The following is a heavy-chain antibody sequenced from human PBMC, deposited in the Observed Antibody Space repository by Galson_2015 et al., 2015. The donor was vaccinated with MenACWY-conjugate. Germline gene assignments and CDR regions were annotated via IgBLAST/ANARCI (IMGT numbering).Heavy chain of an antibody. V-gene: IGHV3-21*04. CDR3: ARVQGGTRGVNY. CDR2: IGGSGNYI. D-gene: IGHD1-1*01. Sequence: SLRLSCAASGFTFSSYSMNWVRQAPGKGLEWVSCIGGSGNYISYADSVKGRFTISRDNAKNSLYLQMNSLRAEDTAVYYCARVQGGTRGVNYWGQGTLVTVSS. CDR1: GFTFSSYS. J-gene: IGHJ4*02.